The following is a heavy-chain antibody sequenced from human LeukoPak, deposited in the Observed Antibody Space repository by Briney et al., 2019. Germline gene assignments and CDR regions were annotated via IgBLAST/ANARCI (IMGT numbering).Heavy chain of an antibody. J-gene: IGHJ4*02. Sequence: ASVKVSCKASGYTFTCYYMHWVRQAPGEGGEGRGWINPNSGGKNYVQKFRGRGTMTRDTSISTDYMELRRLRSDDTAVYYCARTPLTTVVTLNFDYWGQGTLVTVSS. V-gene: IGHV1-2*02. CDR1: GYTFTCYY. CDR3: ARTPLTTVVTLNFDY. CDR2: INPNSGGK. D-gene: IGHD4-23*01.